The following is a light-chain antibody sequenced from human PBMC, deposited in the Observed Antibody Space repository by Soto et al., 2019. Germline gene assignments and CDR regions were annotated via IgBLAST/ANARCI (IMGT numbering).Light chain of an antibody. CDR1: SSDVGGYDF. CDR3: NSHTSSNTRV. CDR2: EVS. V-gene: IGLV2-14*01. Sequence: QSVLAQPASVSGSPGESITISCTGTSSDVGGYDFVSWYQQAPGKAPKLMIYEVSNRPSGVSNRFSGSKSGNTASLTISGLQADDEADYYCNSHTSSNTRVFGTGTKVTVL. J-gene: IGLJ1*01.